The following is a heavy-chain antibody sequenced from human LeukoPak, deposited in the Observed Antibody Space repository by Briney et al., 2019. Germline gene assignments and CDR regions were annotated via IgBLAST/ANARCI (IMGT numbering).Heavy chain of an antibody. CDR1: GFTFSRYS. CDR2: IRSDASSI. D-gene: IGHD5-18*01. J-gene: IGHJ6*02. V-gene: IGHV3-21*01. CDR3: ARDQTADV. Sequence: GGPLRLSCVGSGFTFSRYSMNWVRQAPGKGPEWVSSIRSDASSIYYADSVRGRFTISRDNAKNSLYLQMNSLRAEDTAVYYCARDQTADVWGQGTTVTVSS.